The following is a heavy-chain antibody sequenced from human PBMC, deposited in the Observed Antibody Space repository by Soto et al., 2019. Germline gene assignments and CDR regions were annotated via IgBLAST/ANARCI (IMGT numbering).Heavy chain of an antibody. CDR2: FIPVFTTA. J-gene: IGHJ3*02. Sequence: QVQLVQSGAEVKKPGSSVKVSCKASGGSFSTYGISWVRQAPGQGLEWMGGFIPVFTTAKYAQKFQGRVSITADESTYAVEMEVSSLRSEDTAVYFCARDGVDVSRTTVRHGALAIWGQGTVVTVSS. V-gene: IGHV1-69*01. CDR3: ARDGVDVSRTTVRHGALAI. D-gene: IGHD4-17*01. CDR1: GGSFSTYG.